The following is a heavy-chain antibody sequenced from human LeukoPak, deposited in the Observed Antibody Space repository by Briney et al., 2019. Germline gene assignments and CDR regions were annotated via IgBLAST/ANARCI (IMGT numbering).Heavy chain of an antibody. V-gene: IGHV4-39*01. CDR1: GDSVSSTTYS. CDR2: IYYNGNT. CDR3: ATSDYDSSGRAFHI. Sequence: PSETLSLTCTVFGDSVSSTTYSWGWIRQPPGKGLEWIGNIYYNGNTYYKPSLKSRVTIFVDTSKNQVSLRLSSVTAADTALYYCATSDYDSSGRAFHIWGQGTMVTVSS. D-gene: IGHD3-22*01. J-gene: IGHJ3*02.